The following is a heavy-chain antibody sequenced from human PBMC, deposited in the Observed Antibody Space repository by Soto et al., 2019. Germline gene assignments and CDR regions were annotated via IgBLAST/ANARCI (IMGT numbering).Heavy chain of an antibody. J-gene: IGHJ4*02. CDR3: ARVVVHCTNGVCLHAWGFDY. Sequence: QVQLQESGPGLVKPSQTLSLTCTVSGGSISSGGYYWSWIRQHPGKGLEWIGYIYYSGSTYYNPSRKGRVTISVDTSKNQFSLKLSSVTAADTAVYYCARVVVHCTNGVCLHAWGFDYWGQGTLVTVSS. V-gene: IGHV4-31*03. CDR2: IYYSGST. CDR1: GGSISSGGYY. D-gene: IGHD2-8*01.